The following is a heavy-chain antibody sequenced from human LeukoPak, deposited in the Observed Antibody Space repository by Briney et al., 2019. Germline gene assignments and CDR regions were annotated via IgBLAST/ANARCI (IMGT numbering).Heavy chain of an antibody. V-gene: IGHV3-23*01. CDR2: ISGSGGST. CDR1: GFTFSSCA. CDR3: AKDTYYDFWSGYQAALFDY. Sequence: PGGSLRLSCAASGFTFSSCAMSWVRQAPGKGLEWVSAISGSGGSTYYADSVKGRFTISRDNSKNTLYLQMNSLRAEDTAVYYCAKDTYYDFWSGYQAALFDYWGQGTLVTVSS. J-gene: IGHJ4*02. D-gene: IGHD3-3*01.